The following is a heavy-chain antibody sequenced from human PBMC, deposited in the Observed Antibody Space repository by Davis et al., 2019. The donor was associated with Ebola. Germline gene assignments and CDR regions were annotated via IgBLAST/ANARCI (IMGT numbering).Heavy chain of an antibody. Sequence: GGSLRLSCAASGFTFSSYCTSWVRQAPGKGLEWVANIKQDGSEKYYVDSVKGRFTISRDNAKNSLYLQMNSLRAEDTAVYYCAREGGWELLTHWGQGTLVTVSS. CDR3: AREGGWELLTH. V-gene: IGHV3-7*01. D-gene: IGHD1-26*01. CDR1: GFTFSSYC. CDR2: IKQDGSEK. J-gene: IGHJ4*02.